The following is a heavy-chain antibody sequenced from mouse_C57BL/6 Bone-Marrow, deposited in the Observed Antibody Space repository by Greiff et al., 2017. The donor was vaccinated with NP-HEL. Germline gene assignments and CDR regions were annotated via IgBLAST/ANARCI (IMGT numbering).Heavy chain of an antibody. J-gene: IGHJ4*01. CDR3: ARVGAAMDY. Sequence: EVQRVESGGGLVKPGGSLKLSCAASGFTFSSYAMSWVRQTPEKRLEWVATISDGGSYTYYPDNVKGRFTISRDNAKNNLYLQMSHLKSEDTAMYYCARVGAAMDYWGQGTSVTVSS. CDR2: ISDGGSYT. V-gene: IGHV5-4*01. CDR1: GFTFSSYA.